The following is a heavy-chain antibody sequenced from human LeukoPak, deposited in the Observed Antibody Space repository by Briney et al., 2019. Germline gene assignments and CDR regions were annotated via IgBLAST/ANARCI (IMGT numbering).Heavy chain of an antibody. D-gene: IGHD3-10*01. V-gene: IGHV3-23*01. CDR2: ISGSGDNT. J-gene: IGHJ4*02. CDR3: ARAYGFTAY. CDR1: GFTFISYV. Sequence: PGGSLRLSCAASGFTFISYVMTWVRQAPGKGLEWVSAISGSGDNTDYADSVKGRFTISRDNSKNTLYLQMNSLRAEDTALYYCARAYGFTAYWGQGTLVTVSS.